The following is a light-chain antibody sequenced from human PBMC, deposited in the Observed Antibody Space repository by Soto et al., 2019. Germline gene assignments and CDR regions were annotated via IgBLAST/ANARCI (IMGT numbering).Light chain of an antibody. CDR2: GPS. CDR1: QRISSW. CDR3: QQYKSYRYT. V-gene: IGKV1-5*01. J-gene: IGKJ2*01. Sequence: DIQIPKSPSPLSASVGDRVTITCRASQRISSWLAWYQQKPGKAPKLLIYGPSSLEIGVPSRFSGSGSGTAFTLTSSSLQHDDFATYYCQQYKSYRYTFGQGPKLEIK.